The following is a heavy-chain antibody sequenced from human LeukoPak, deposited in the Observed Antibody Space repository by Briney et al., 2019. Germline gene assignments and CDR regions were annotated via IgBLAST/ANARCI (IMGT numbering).Heavy chain of an antibody. CDR2: IYPGDSDT. CDR3: ARRFLADPSGFNY. V-gene: IGHV5-51*01. J-gene: IGHJ4*02. CDR1: GYSFTDYW. Sequence: GESLKISWKGSGYSFTDYWIGWVRQMPGKGLEWMGIIYPGDSDTRYSPSFQGQVTISVDKSISTDYLQWSSLKASDTAMYYCARRFLADPSGFNYWGQGTLVTVSS.